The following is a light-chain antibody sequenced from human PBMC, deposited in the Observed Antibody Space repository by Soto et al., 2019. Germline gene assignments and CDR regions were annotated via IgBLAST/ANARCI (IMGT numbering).Light chain of an antibody. CDR2: KAS. Sequence: DIQMTQSPFTLSASVGDTVTITCRTSQSISNWLAWYQQKPGKAPKLLIYKASNLESGVPSRFSGSGSGTEFTLTISSLEPDDFATYYCQQYNSYLYTFGQGTKLEIK. CDR3: QQYNSYLYT. CDR1: QSISNW. V-gene: IGKV1-5*03. J-gene: IGKJ2*01.